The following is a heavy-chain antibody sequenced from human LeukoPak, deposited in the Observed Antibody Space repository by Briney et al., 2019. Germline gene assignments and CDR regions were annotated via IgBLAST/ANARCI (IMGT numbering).Heavy chain of an antibody. Sequence: ASVKVSCKASGYTFTSYYMHWVRQAPGQGLEWMGTINPSGGSTSYAQKFQGRVTMTRDTSTSTVYMELSSLRSGDTAVYYCARDVDTTYYFDYWGQGTLVTVSS. CDR2: INPSGGST. CDR1: GYTFTSYY. CDR3: ARDVDTTYYFDY. V-gene: IGHV1-46*01. D-gene: IGHD5-18*01. J-gene: IGHJ4*02.